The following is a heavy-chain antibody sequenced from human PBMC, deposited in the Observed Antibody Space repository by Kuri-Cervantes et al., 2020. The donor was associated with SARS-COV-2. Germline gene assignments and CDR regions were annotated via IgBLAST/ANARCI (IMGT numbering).Heavy chain of an antibody. J-gene: IGHJ4*02. V-gene: IGHV3-13*01. CDR3: ARDQGLRYFDWLLGDFDY. CDR2: IGTAGDT. D-gene: IGHD3-9*01. Sequence: GGSLRLSCAASGFTFSSYDMHWVRQATGKGLEWVSAIGTAGDTYYPGSVKGRFTISRENAKNSLYLQMNSLRDEDTAVYYCARDQGLRYFDWLLGDFDYWGQGTLVTVSS. CDR1: GFTFSSYD.